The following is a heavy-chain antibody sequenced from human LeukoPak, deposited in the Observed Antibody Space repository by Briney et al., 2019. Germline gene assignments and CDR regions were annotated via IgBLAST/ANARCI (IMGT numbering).Heavy chain of an antibody. CDR1: GGSISSSSYY. Sequence: SETLSLTCTVSGGSISSSSYYWGWIRQPPGKGLEWIGSIYYSGSTYYNPSLKSRVTISVDTSKNQFSLKLSSVTAADTAVYYCARRPYRTSYCSSTSCYGRDYYYYYYMDVWGKGTTVTVSS. CDR3: ARRPYRTSYCSSTSCYGRDYYYYYYMDV. J-gene: IGHJ6*03. V-gene: IGHV4-39*07. CDR2: IYYSGST. D-gene: IGHD2-2*01.